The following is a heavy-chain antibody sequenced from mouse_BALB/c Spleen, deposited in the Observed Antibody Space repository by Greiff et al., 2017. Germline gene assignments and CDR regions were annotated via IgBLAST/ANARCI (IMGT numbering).Heavy chain of an antibody. V-gene: IGHV5-6-4*01. CDR3: TRDGDGGAMDY. Sequence: EVMLVESGGGLVKPGGSLKLSCAASGFTFSSYTMSWVRQTPEKRLEWVATISSGGSYTYYPDSVKGRFTISRDNAKNTLYLQMSSLKSEDTAMYYCTRDGDGGAMDYWGQGTSVTVSS. D-gene: IGHD2-3*01. CDR2: ISSGGSYT. J-gene: IGHJ4*01. CDR1: GFTFSSYT.